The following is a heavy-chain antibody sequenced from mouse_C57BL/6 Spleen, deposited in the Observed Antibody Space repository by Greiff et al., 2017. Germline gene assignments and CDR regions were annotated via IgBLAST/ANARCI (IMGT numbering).Heavy chain of an antibody. CDR3: ARYDYDGDGYYFDY. CDR2: IHPNSGST. J-gene: IGHJ2*01. Sequence: QVQLQQPGAELVKPGASVKLSCKASGYTFTSYWMHWVKQRPGQGLEWIGMIHPNSGSTNYNEKFKSKATLTVDKSSSTAYMQLSSLTSEDSAVYYCARYDYDGDGYYFDYWGQGTTLTVSS. D-gene: IGHD2-4*01. V-gene: IGHV1-64*01. CDR1: GYTFTSYW.